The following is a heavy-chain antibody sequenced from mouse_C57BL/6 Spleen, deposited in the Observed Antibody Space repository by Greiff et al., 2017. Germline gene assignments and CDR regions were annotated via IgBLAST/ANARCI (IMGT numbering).Heavy chain of an antibody. CDR3: ARAVVATRYFDV. V-gene: IGHV1-19*01. CDR1: GYTFTDYY. Sequence: VQLQQSGPVLVKPGASVKMSCKASGYTFTDYYMNWVKQSHGKSLEWIGVINPYNGGTSYNQKFKGKATLTVDKSSSTAYMELNSLTSEDSAVYYSARAVVATRYFDVWGTGTTVTVSS. D-gene: IGHD1-1*01. J-gene: IGHJ1*03. CDR2: INPYNGGT.